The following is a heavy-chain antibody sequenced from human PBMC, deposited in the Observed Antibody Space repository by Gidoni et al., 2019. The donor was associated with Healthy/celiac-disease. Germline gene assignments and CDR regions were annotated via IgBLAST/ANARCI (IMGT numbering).Heavy chain of an antibody. CDR1: GFSLSPSGVG. CDR2: IYWNDDK. V-gene: IGHV2-5*01. Sequence: QITLKESGPTLVTPTQTLTLTCTFPGFSLSPSGVGVGWIRQPPGKALEWLSLIYWNDDKRYSPSLKSRLTITKDTSKNQVVLTMTNMDPVDTATYYCAHRYCSGGSCPGGFDYWGQGTLVTVSS. J-gene: IGHJ4*02. CDR3: AHRYCSGGSCPGGFDY. D-gene: IGHD2-15*01.